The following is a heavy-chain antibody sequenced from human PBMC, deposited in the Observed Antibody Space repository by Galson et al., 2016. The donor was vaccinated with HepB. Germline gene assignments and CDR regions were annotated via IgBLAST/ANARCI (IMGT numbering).Heavy chain of an antibody. J-gene: IGHJ6*03. Sequence: SVKVSCKAFGYTFSLYYMHWVRQAPGQGLEWMGIINPSGDGRSYAQKFQDRLTMTRDTSTSTVYMELSSLRSEDTAVYYCARDQGRVRDEDYYYYYYMDVWGEGTTVTVSS. V-gene: IGHV1-46*01. CDR2: INPSGDGR. CDR3: ARDQGRVRDEDYYYYYYMDV. CDR1: GYTFSLYY. D-gene: IGHD3-10*01.